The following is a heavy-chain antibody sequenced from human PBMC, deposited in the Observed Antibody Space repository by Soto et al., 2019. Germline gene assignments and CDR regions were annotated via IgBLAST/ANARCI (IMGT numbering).Heavy chain of an antibody. V-gene: IGHV4-39*01. D-gene: IGHD2-8*01. CDR3: VSQRASVLARASFAS. CDR2: VYCRGRS. Sequence: SETLSLTCPVSGDSISSGEYYWGWIRQSPGKGLEWIGSVYCRGRSYSKSPAKTRPTSAVDPSKNQCPLTLNSGTASDTAVYYCVSQRASVLARASFASWG. J-gene: IGHJ4*01. CDR1: GDSISSGEYY.